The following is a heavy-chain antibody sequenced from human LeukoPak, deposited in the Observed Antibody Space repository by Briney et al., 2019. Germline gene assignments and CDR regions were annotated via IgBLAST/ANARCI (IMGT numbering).Heavy chain of an antibody. D-gene: IGHD7-27*01. Sequence: GSSVKVSCKASGGTFNTYAISWVRQAPGQGLEWMGRIIPILGITIYAQKFQGRVTMTEDTSTDTAYMELSSLRSEDTAVYYCATRSLGSGDRDYYYMDVWGKGTTVTVSS. CDR3: ATRSLGSGDRDYYYMDV. CDR2: IIPILGIT. V-gene: IGHV1-69*04. J-gene: IGHJ6*03. CDR1: GGTFNTYA.